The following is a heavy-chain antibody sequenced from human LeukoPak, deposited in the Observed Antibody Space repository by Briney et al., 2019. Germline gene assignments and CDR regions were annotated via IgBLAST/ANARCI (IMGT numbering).Heavy chain of an antibody. D-gene: IGHD2-2*01. Sequence: GGSLRLSCAASGFTVSSNYMSWVRQAPGKGLEWVSVIYSGGSTYYADSVKGRFTISRDNSKNTLYLQMNSLRAEDTAVYYCAREGEYCSSTSCLDYWGQGTLVTVSS. CDR3: AREGEYCSSTSCLDY. J-gene: IGHJ4*02. V-gene: IGHV3-66*01. CDR1: GFTVSSNY. CDR2: IYSGGST.